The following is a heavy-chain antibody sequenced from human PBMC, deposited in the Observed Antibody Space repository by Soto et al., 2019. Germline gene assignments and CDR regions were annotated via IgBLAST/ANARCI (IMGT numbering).Heavy chain of an antibody. D-gene: IGHD1-26*01. CDR1: GYPFTRYT. CDR2: INAGIDNT. CDR3: ARARSGGPTAYFEY. Sequence: ASVKVSCKASGYPFTRYTMYWARQAPGQSLEWMGWINAGIDNTKYSQNFQGRVTITRDTSATTAYMELSSLTSEDTAVYYCARARSGGPTAYFEYWAQGTLVTVSS. V-gene: IGHV1-3*01. J-gene: IGHJ1*01.